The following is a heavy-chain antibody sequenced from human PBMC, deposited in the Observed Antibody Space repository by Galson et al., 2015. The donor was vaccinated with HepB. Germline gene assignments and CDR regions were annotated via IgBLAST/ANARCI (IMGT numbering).Heavy chain of an antibody. V-gene: IGHV3-23*01. CDR1: GYTFSSYA. CDR2: ISRSGRTT. Sequence: SLRLSCAASGYTFSSYAMSWVRQAPGQGLEWVSTISRSGRTTYYADSVRGQFTIARDNSKNTLYLQMNSLRAEDTAVYYCAKERGDYGDSEVRFDPWGQGTLVTVSS. CDR3: AKERGDYGDSEVRFDP. D-gene: IGHD4-17*01. J-gene: IGHJ5*02.